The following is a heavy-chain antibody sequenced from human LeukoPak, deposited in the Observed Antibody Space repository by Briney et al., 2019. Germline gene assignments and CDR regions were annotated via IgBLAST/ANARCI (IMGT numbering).Heavy chain of an antibody. CDR2: INHSGST. CDR1: GGSFSGYY. Sequence: SETLSLTCAVYGGSFSGYYWSWIRQPPGKGLEWIGEINHSGSTNYNPSLKSRVTISVDTSKNQFSLKLSSVTAADTAVYYCARPPAPPNFWSVYSPRYYYYYYRDVGGKGPTV. CDR3: ARPPAPPNFWSVYSPRYYYYYYRDV. J-gene: IGHJ6*03. V-gene: IGHV4-34*01. D-gene: IGHD3-3*01.